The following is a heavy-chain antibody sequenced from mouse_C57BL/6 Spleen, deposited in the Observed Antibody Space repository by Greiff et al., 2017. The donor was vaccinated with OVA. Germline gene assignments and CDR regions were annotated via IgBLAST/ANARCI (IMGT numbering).Heavy chain of an antibody. V-gene: IGHV1-63*01. Sequence: VQLQESGAELVRPGTSVKMSCKASGYTFTNYWIGWAKQRPGHGLEWIGDIYPGGGYTNYNEKFKGKATLTADKSSSTAYMQFSSLTSEDSAIYYCARSGPYWYFDVWGTGTTVTVSS. CDR1: GYTFTNYW. CDR3: ARSGPYWYFDV. D-gene: IGHD4-1*01. CDR2: IYPGGGYT. J-gene: IGHJ1*03.